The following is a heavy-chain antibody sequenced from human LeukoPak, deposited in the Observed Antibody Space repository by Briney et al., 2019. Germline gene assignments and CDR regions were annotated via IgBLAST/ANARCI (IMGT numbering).Heavy chain of an antibody. Sequence: SETLSLTCTVSGGSISSYYWSWIRQPPGKGLEWIGYIYYSGSTNYNPSLKSRVTISVDTSKNQFSLKLSSVTAADTAVYYCAREAYCGGDCPDDTWFDPWGQGTLVTVSS. D-gene: IGHD2-21*02. J-gene: IGHJ5*02. V-gene: IGHV4-59*12. CDR2: IYYSGST. CDR3: AREAYCGGDCPDDTWFDP. CDR1: GGSISSYY.